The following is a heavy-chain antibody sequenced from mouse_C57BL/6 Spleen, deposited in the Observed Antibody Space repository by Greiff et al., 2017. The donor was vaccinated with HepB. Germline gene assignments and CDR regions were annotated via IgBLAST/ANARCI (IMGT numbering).Heavy chain of an antibody. V-gene: IGHV5-4*01. CDR2: ISDGGSYT. CDR3: ARERGVTNAMDY. CDR1: GFTFSSYA. Sequence: EVKLMESGGGLVKPGGSLKLSCAASGFTFSSYAMSWVRQTPEKRLEWVATISDGGSYTYYPDNVKGRFTITRDNAKNNLYLQMSHLKSEDTAMYYCARERGVTNAMDYWGQGTSVTVSS. J-gene: IGHJ4*01. D-gene: IGHD2-5*01.